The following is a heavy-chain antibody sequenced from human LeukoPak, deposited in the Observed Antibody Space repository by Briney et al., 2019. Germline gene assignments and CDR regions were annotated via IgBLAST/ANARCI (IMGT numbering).Heavy chain of an antibody. CDR1: GFIFSRSA. V-gene: IGHV3-30*04. Sequence: PGGSLRLSCAASGFIFSRSAMHWVRQPPGKGLEWMAVISNDGMRKFHADSVKGRFTISRDNSKNTLYLQMDSLTTEDTTLYYCARRRDGYNPELDYWGQGTLVTVSS. J-gene: IGHJ4*02. D-gene: IGHD5-24*01. CDR3: ARRRDGYNPELDY. CDR2: ISNDGMRK.